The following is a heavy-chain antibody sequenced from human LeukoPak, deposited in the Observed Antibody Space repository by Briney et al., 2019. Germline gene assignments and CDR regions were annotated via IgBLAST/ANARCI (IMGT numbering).Heavy chain of an antibody. Sequence: GASVKVSCKAFGYTFTDYHMHWVRQAPGQGLEWMGWINPNSGDTNYAQKFQGRVTMTRDTTISTAYMELSRLRSDDTAVFYCATLMAHLDYWGQGTLATVSS. D-gene: IGHD2-8*01. J-gene: IGHJ4*02. V-gene: IGHV1-2*02. CDR2: INPNSGDT. CDR1: GYTFTDYH. CDR3: ATLMAHLDY.